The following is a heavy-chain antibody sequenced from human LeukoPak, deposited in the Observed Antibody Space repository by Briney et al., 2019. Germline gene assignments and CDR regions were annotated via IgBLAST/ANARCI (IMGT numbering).Heavy chain of an antibody. D-gene: IGHD6-19*01. CDR3: AKGGRRSSVDWFDP. CDR2: ISSSGSTI. J-gene: IGHJ5*02. CDR1: GFTFSDYY. Sequence: GGSLRLSCAASGFTFSDYYMSWIRQAPGKGLEWVSYISSSGSTIYYADSVKGRFTISRDNAKNSLYLQMNSLRAEDTAVYYCAKGGRRSSVDWFDPWGQGTLVTVSS. V-gene: IGHV3-11*01.